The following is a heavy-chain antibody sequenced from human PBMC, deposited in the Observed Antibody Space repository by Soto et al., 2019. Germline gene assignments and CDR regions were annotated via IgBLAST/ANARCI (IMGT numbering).Heavy chain of an antibody. J-gene: IGHJ4*02. CDR3: ARDPGQGSGYYYLYYFDY. V-gene: IGHV1-69*04. CDR1: GGTFSSYT. CDR2: IIPILGIA. Sequence: SVKVSCKASGGTFSSYTISWVRQAPGQGLEWMGRIIPILGIANYAQKFQGRVTITADKSTSTAYMELSSLRSEDTAVYYCARDPGQGSGYYYLYYFDYWGQGTLVTVSS. D-gene: IGHD3-22*01.